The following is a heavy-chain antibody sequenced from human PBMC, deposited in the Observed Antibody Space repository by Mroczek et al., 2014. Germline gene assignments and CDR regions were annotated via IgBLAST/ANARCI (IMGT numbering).Heavy chain of an antibody. CDR2: IYTSGST. V-gene: IGHV4-4*07. Sequence: VQLQESGPGLVKPSETLSLTCTVSGGSISSYYWSWIRQPAGKGLEWIGRIYTSGSTNYNPSLKSRVTMSVDTSKNQFSLKLSSVTAADTAVYYCAREKISGYSYAYYFDYWGQGTLATVSS. J-gene: IGHJ4*02. CDR3: AREKISGYSYAYYFDY. D-gene: IGHD5-18*01. CDR1: GGSISSYY.